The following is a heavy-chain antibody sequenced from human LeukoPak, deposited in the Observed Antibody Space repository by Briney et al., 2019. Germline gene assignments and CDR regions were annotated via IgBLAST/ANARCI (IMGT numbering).Heavy chain of an antibody. V-gene: IGHV4-59*01. Sequence: SETLSLTCTVSGGSISTYYWSWIRQPPGKGLEWIGYIYYSGSTNYNPSLKSRVTISVDTSKNQIYLKLSSVTAADTAVYYCARDRRSGEDSNFWGQGTLVTVSS. J-gene: IGHJ4*02. CDR2: IYYSGST. D-gene: IGHD2-15*01. CDR1: GGSISTYY. CDR3: ARDRRSGEDSNF.